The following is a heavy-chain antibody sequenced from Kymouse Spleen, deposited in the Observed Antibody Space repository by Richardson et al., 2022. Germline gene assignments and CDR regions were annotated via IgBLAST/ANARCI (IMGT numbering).Heavy chain of an antibody. CDR1: GFTFSSYG. D-gene: IGHD1-26*01. V-gene: IGHV3-30*18. J-gene: IGHJ6*02. CDR3: AKDFSGSYYYYYGMDV. Sequence: QVQLVESGGGVVQPGRSLRLSCAASGFTFSSYGMHWVRQAPGKGLEWVAVISYDGSNKYYADSVKGRFTISRDNSKNTLYLQMNSLRAEDTAVYYCAKDFSGSYYYYYGMDVWGQGTTVTVSS. CDR2: ISYDGSNK.